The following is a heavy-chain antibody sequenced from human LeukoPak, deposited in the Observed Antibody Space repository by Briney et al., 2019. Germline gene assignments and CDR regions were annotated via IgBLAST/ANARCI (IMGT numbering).Heavy chain of an antibody. CDR2: INPKNGGS. CDR1: GYTFTDYY. CDR3: ARDATGWYSYGLGGFDY. Sequence: ASVKVSCKASGYTFTDYYMHWVRQAPGQGLEWMGWINPKNGGSHSAQKFQGSVTMTRDTSISTVYMELSRLRSDDTAVYYCARDATGWYSYGLGGFDYWGQGTLVTVSS. V-gene: IGHV1-2*02. J-gene: IGHJ4*02. D-gene: IGHD5-18*01.